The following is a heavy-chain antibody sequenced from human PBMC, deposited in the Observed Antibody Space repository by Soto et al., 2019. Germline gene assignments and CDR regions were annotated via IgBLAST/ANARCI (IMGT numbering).Heavy chain of an antibody. J-gene: IGHJ4*02. CDR3: ARRPLVRGIIPYYFDS. CDR1: GGSITNSSFY. V-gene: IGHV4-39*01. Sequence: PSETLSLTCTVSGGSITNSSFYWGWVRQPPGKRLEWIGSIYYSGSAYYNPSLKSRLTISVDTSKNQFSLNLSSVTAADTAVYFCARRPLVRGIIPYYFDSWGQGTLVTVSS. CDR2: IYYSGSA. D-gene: IGHD3-10*01.